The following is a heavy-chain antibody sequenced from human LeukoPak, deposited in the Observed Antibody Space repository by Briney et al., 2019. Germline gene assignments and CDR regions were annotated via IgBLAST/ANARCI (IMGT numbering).Heavy chain of an antibody. CDR2: IYSGGNT. J-gene: IGHJ1*01. CDR3: AGRTVTPYYHDSSGFHLQY. Sequence: GGSLRLSCAASGFTISSNYMSWVRQAPGKGLQWVSVIYSGGNTYYADSVKGRFTISRDNSKNTLYLQMNSLIAEDTAVYYCAGRTVTPYYHDSSGFHLQYWGQGTLVTVSS. V-gene: IGHV3-53*01. D-gene: IGHD3-22*01. CDR1: GFTISSNY.